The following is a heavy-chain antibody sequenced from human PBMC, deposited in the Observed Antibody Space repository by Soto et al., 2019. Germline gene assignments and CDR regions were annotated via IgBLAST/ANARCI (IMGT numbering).Heavy chain of an antibody. CDR1: GFTFSDYY. Sequence: PGGSLRLSCAASGFTFSDYYVSWIRQAPGKGLEWVADISYSGSNTYYADSVKGRFTISRDNSKNTLYLQMNSLRAEDTAVYYCAKDHERISSGWYPSSWGQGTLVTVSS. CDR2: ISYSGSNT. CDR3: AKDHERISSGWYPSS. V-gene: IGHV3-30*18. J-gene: IGHJ4*02. D-gene: IGHD6-19*01.